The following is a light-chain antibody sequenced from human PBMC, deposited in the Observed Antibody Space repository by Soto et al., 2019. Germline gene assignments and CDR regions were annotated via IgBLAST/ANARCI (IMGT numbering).Light chain of an antibody. CDR3: QSYDSSLSGLYV. Sequence: QSVLTQPPSVSGAPGQRVTISCAGSSSSIGAGYDVHWYQQLPGAAPKLLIYANSNRPSGVPDRFSGSKSGTSASLAITGLQAEDEADYYCQSYDSSLSGLYVFGTGTKVTVL. J-gene: IGLJ1*01. V-gene: IGLV1-40*01. CDR2: ANS. CDR1: SSSIGAGYD.